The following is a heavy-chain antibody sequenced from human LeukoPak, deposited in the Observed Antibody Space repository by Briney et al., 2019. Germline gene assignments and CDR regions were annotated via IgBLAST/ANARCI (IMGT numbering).Heavy chain of an antibody. J-gene: IGHJ5*02. V-gene: IGHV3-21*01. CDR3: ARLEASRYCSGGSCPDNWFDP. CDR2: ISSSSYI. Sequence: GGSLRLSCAASGFTFSTYSMNWVRQAPGKGLEWVSSISSSSYIYYADSVKGRFTISRDNAKNTLYLQMNSLRAEDTAVYYCARLEASRYCSGGSCPDNWFDPWGQGTLVTVSS. D-gene: IGHD2-15*01. CDR1: GFTFSTYS.